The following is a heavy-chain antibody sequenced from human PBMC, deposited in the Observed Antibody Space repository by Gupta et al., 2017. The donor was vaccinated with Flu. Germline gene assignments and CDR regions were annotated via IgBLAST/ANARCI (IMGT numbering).Heavy chain of an antibody. CDR3: AKDRPLKGVDHYYYGMDV. Sequence: RLSCAASGFTFSSYGMHWVRQAPGKGLEWVAVISYDGSNKYYADSVKGRFTISRDNSKNTLYLQMNSLRAEDTAVYYCAKDRPLKGVDHYYYGMDVWGQGTTVTVSS. D-gene: IGHD3-3*01. CDR2: ISYDGSNK. CDR1: GFTFSSYG. J-gene: IGHJ6*02. V-gene: IGHV3-30*18.